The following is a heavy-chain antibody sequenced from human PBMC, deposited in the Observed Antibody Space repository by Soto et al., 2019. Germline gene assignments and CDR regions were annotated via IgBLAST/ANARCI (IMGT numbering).Heavy chain of an antibody. J-gene: IGHJ6*02. CDR1: GGSISSSSYY. D-gene: IGHD5-12*01. V-gene: IGHV4-39*01. CDR3: ARHRIGGSGYDYYYYYGMDV. CDR2: IYYSGST. Sequence: SETLSLTCTVSGGSISSSSYYWDWIRQPPGKGLEWIGSIYYSGSTYYNPSLKSRVTISVDTSKNQFSLKLSSVTAADTAVYYCARHRIGGSGYDYYYYYGMDVWGQGTTVTVSS.